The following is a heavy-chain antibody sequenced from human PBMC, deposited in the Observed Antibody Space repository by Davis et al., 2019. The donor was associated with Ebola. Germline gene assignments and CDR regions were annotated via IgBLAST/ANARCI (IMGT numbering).Heavy chain of an antibody. Sequence: PGGSLRLSCVASGFVFGNYAMHWVRQAPGKGLEWVSALSGSGGLSYYADSVKGRFTISRDNSKNTLYLQMDSLTAEDTAVYYCARGGETVTGTASHGMDVWGQGTTVTVSS. D-gene: IGHD1-14*01. CDR3: ARGGETVTGTASHGMDV. J-gene: IGHJ6*02. V-gene: IGHV3-23*01. CDR2: LSGSGGLS. CDR1: GFVFGNYA.